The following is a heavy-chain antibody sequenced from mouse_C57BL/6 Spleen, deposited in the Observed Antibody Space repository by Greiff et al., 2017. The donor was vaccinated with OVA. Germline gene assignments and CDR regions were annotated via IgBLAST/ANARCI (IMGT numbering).Heavy chain of an antibody. CDR3: ARSKGAIYYYGSSDYFDY. Sequence: QVQLQQSDAELVKPGASVKISCKVSGYTFTDYTIHWMKQRPEQGLEWIGYIYPRDGSTKYNEKFTGKATLTADKSSSTAYMQLNRLTSEDSAVYFCARSKGAIYYYGSSDYFDYWGQGTTLTVSS. V-gene: IGHV1-78*01. CDR2: IYPRDGST. CDR1: GYTFTDYT. J-gene: IGHJ2*01. D-gene: IGHD1-1*01.